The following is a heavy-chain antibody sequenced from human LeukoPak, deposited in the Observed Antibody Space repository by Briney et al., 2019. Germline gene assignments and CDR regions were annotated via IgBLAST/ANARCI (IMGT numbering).Heavy chain of an antibody. D-gene: IGHD6-6*01. J-gene: IGHJ4*02. CDR2: IIPIFGTA. CDR1: GGTFSSYA. V-gene: IGHV1-69*06. CDR3: ARGDIAARPYFDY. Sequence: GSSVKVPCKASGGTFSSYAIGWVRQAPGQGLEWMGGIIPIFGTANYAQKFQGRVTITADKSTSTAYMELSSLRSEDTAVYYCARGDIAARPYFDYWGQGTLVTVSS.